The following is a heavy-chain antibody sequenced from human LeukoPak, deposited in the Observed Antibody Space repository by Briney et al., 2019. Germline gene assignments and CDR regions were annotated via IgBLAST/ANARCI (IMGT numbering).Heavy chain of an antibody. CDR3: GRVGAYYGSGSYSDY. D-gene: IGHD3-10*01. J-gene: IGHJ4*02. CDR1: GFTFSSYA. Sequence: GGSLRLSCAASGFTFSSYAMSWVRQAPGKGLEWVSAISGSGGSTYYADSVKGRFTISRDNAKKSLYLQMNSLRAEDTAVYYCGRVGAYYGSGSYSDYWGQGTLVTVSS. CDR2: ISGSGGST. V-gene: IGHV3-23*01.